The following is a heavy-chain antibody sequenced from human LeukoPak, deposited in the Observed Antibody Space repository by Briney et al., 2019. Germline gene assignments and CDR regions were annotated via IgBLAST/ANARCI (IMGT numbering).Heavy chain of an antibody. CDR2: INSDGTT. V-gene: IGHV3-74*01. CDR1: GFTFSSYW. CDR3: ASAYYYRLPD. Sequence: GGSLRLSCAASGFTFSSYWMHWVRQAPGKGLVWVSRINSDGTTTYAGSVKGRFTISRDNAKNTLYLQMNRLRAEDTALYYCASAYYYRLPDWGQGTPVTVSS. J-gene: IGHJ4*02. D-gene: IGHD3-10*01.